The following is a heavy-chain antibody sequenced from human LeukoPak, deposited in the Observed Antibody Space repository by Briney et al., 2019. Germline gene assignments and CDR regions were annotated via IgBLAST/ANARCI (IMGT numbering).Heavy chain of an antibody. V-gene: IGHV4-59*01. CDR1: GASISSYY. CDR3: ARGVVAATPSDY. D-gene: IGHD2-15*01. Sequence: SETLSLTCTVSGASISSYYWSWIRQPPGKGLEWIGYIYYSGSTNYNPSLKSRVTISVDTSKNQFSLKLSSVTAADTAVYYCARGVVAATPSDYWGQGTLVTVSS. CDR2: IYYSGST. J-gene: IGHJ4*02.